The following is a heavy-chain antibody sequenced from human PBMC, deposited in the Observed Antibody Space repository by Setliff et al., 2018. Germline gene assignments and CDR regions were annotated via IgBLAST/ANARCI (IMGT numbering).Heavy chain of an antibody. CDR3: ARTQVVPASTYSIDY. D-gene: IGHD2-2*01. Sequence: GGSLRLSCAASGFPFSGYAMSWVRQAPGKGLEWVSSISGSGGTTYYPGSVKGRFTISRDNSTNTVFLQINSLRAEDSARYYCARTQVVPASTYSIDYWGQGTLVTVSS. CDR2: ISGSGGTT. CDR1: GFPFSGYA. V-gene: IGHV3-23*01. J-gene: IGHJ4*02.